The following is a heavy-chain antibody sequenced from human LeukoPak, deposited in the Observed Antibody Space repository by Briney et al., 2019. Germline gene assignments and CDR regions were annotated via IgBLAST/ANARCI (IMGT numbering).Heavy chain of an antibody. CDR2: TYYSGST. J-gene: IGHJ6*03. CDR1: GGSINSGPYY. CDR3: ARDLYTTRPDTYYYYLDV. D-gene: IGHD2-8*01. V-gene: IGHV4-31*03. Sequence: SETLSLTCTVSGGSINSGPYYWTWIRQHPGKGLEWIGYTYYSGSTYYNPSLKSRVSISVDTSKNQFSLKLSSVTAADTAVYYCARDLYTTRPDTYYYYLDVWGKGTTVTVSS.